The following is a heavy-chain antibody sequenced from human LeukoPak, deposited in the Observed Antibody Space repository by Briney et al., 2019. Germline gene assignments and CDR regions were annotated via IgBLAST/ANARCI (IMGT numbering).Heavy chain of an antibody. J-gene: IGHJ5*02. V-gene: IGHV2-5*01. CDR2: IYWNDDK. Sequence: SGPTLVNPTQTLTLTCTFSGFSLSTSGVGVGWIRQPPGKALEWLALIYWNDDKRYSPSLKSRLTITKDTSKNQVVLTMTNMDPVDTATYYCARTPTPPIDHYDSSGSNWFDPWGQGTLVTVSS. CDR3: ARTPTPPIDHYDSSGSNWFDP. D-gene: IGHD3-22*01. CDR1: GFSLSTSGVG.